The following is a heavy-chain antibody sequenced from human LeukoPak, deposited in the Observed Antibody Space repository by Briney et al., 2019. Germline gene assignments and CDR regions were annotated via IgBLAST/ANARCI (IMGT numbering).Heavy chain of an antibody. V-gene: IGHV4-59*08. CDR3: ARHHRSGWFDY. J-gene: IGHJ4*02. CDR1: GGSISSYY. Sequence: SETLSLTCTVSGGSISSYYWSWIRQPPGKGLEWIGYIYYSGSTNYNPSLKSRVTISVDTSKNQFSLKLSSVTAADTAVYYCARHHRSGWFDYWGQGILVTVSS. CDR2: IYYSGST. D-gene: IGHD6-19*01.